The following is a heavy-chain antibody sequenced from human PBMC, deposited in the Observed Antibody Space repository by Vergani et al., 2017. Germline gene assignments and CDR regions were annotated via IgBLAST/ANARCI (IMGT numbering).Heavy chain of an antibody. CDR2: IYYSGST. Sequence: QVQLQESGPGLVKPSETLSLTCTVSGGSISSYYWSWIRQPPGKGLEWIGYIYYSGSTNYNPSLKSRVTISVDTSKNQFSLKLSSVTAADTAVYYCAREGGGGPXVLLYFDWSPHFDYWGQGTLVTVSS. D-gene: IGHD3-9*01. CDR1: GGSISSYY. CDR3: AREGGGGPXVLLYFDWSPHFDY. J-gene: IGHJ4*02. V-gene: IGHV4-59*01.